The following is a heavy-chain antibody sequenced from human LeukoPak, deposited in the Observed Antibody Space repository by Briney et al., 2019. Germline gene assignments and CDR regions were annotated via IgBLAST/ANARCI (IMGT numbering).Heavy chain of an antibody. Sequence: GGSLRLSCAASGFTFSSYEMNWVRQAPGKGLEWVSYISSSGSTIYYADSVKGRFTISRDNAKNSLYLQMNSLRAEDTAVYYCARGGILTGYYPFDYWGQGTLVTVSS. V-gene: IGHV3-48*03. J-gene: IGHJ4*02. CDR2: ISSSGSTI. CDR3: ARGGILTGYYPFDY. CDR1: GFTFSSYE. D-gene: IGHD3-9*01.